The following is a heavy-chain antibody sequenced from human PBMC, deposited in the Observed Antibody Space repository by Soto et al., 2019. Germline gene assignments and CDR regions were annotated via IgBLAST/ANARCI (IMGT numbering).Heavy chain of an antibody. Sequence: TLSLTCTVSGGSISSGDYYWSWIRQPPGKGLEWIGYIYYSGSTYYNPSLKSRVTISVDTSKNQFSLKLSSVTAADTAVYYCARAGIAARPAAFDIWGQGTMVTVSS. CDR2: IYYSGST. V-gene: IGHV4-30-4*01. CDR3: ARAGIAARPAAFDI. D-gene: IGHD6-6*01. CDR1: GGSISSGDYY. J-gene: IGHJ3*02.